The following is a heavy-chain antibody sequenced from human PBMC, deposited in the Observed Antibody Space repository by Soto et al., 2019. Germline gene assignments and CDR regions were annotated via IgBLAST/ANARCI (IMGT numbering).Heavy chain of an antibody. CDR1: GFTFSDYY. D-gene: IGHD3-22*01. Sequence: QVQLVESGGGLVKPGGSLRLSCAASGFTFSDYYMSSIRQAPGKGLEWVSYIISSSSYTNYADTVKGRFTNARDNAKNSQYLQTNSLKAKDTAVYYCAGSKYYNDSSGYYPDAFDIWGQGTMVTVSS. CDR2: IISSSSYT. J-gene: IGHJ3*02. V-gene: IGHV3-11*06. CDR3: AGSKYYNDSSGYYPDAFDI.